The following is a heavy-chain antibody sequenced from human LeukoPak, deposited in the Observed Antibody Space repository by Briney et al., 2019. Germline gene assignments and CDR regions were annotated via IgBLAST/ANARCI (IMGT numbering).Heavy chain of an antibody. CDR1: GFTFSSYD. V-gene: IGHV3-23*01. CDR3: ARRYDGFDY. J-gene: IGHJ4*02. D-gene: IGHD3-3*01. Sequence: PGGPLRLPCTASGFTFSSYDMSWVRQSPGKALEWVSTISGSGSSTYYADSVKGRFSISRDNSKNKLYLQMNSLRAEDTAVYYCARRYDGFDYWGQGTLVTVSS. CDR2: ISGSGSST.